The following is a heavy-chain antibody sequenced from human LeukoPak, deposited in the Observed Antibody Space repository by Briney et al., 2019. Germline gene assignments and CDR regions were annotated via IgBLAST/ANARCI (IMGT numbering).Heavy chain of an antibody. Sequence: SETLSLTCTVSGGSISSYYWSWIRQPAGKGLEWIGRIYSTGSTNYNPSLKSRVTMSVDTSKNQFSLGLRSVTAADTAVYYCAGQIASAGTAGFDLWGQGALVTVSS. J-gene: IGHJ4*02. CDR3: AGQIASAGTAGFDL. CDR1: GGSISSYY. D-gene: IGHD6-13*01. CDR2: IYSTGST. V-gene: IGHV4-4*07.